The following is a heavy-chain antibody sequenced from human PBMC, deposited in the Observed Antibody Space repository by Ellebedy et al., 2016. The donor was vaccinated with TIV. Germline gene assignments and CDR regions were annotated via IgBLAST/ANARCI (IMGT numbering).Heavy chain of an antibody. CDR1: GYSFGGYY. CDR3: ARSYGGHDAFDF. V-gene: IGHV1-2*02. CDR2: INPYSGGT. J-gene: IGHJ3*01. Sequence: ASVKVSXKASGYSFGGYYMHWVRQAPGQGPEWMGWINPYSGGTNYAQKFQGRVTMTRDTSISTAYMELSSLRSDDTAVYYCARSYGGHDAFDFWGQGTLVTVSS. D-gene: IGHD4-23*01.